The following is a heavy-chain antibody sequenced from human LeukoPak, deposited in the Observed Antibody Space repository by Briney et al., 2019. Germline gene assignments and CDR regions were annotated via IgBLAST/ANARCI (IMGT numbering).Heavy chain of an antibody. CDR1: GGSISSGDYY. CDR3: ARKNDFDI. J-gene: IGHJ3*02. V-gene: IGHV4-30-4*01. CDR2: IYYSGST. Sequence: SQTLSLTCTVSGGSISSGDYYWSWIRQPPGKGLEWIGYIYYSGSTYYNPSLKSRVTISVDMSKSQFSLRLTSVTAADTAVYYCARKNDFDIWGQGTLVTVSS. D-gene: IGHD2/OR15-2a*01.